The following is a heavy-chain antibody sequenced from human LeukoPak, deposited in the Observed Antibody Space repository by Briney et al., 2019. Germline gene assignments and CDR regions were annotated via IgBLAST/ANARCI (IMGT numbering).Heavy chain of an antibody. CDR2: IYHSGST. CDR1: GYSISSGYY. Sequence: SETLSLTCTVSGYSISSGYYWGWIRPPPGKGLEWIGSIYHSGSTYYNPSLKSRVTISVDTSKNQFSLKLSSVTAADTAVYYCARTADTAMVLYYFDYWGQGTLVTVSS. D-gene: IGHD5-18*01. J-gene: IGHJ4*02. CDR3: ARTADTAMVLYYFDY. V-gene: IGHV4-38-2*02.